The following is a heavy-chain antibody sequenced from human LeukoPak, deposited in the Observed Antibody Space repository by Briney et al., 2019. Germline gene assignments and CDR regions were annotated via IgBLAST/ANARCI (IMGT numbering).Heavy chain of an antibody. CDR3: ARVGAWELQRVFEN. V-gene: IGHV3-7*01. Sequence: GGSLRLSCAASGFTFSNYWMAWARQVPGKGLEWVANIKQDGSEKHYVESVRGRFTISRDNAGNSLYLQMDSLRVDDTAVYYCARVGAWELQRVFENWGQGTLVTVSS. CDR1: GFTFSNYW. J-gene: IGHJ4*02. D-gene: IGHD1-26*01. CDR2: IKQDGSEK.